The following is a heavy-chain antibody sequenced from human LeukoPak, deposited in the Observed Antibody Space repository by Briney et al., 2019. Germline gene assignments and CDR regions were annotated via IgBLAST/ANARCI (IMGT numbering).Heavy chain of an antibody. CDR1: GYTFTSYD. V-gene: IGHV1-8*01. CDR2: MNPNSGNR. Sequence: ASVKVSLKASGYTFTSYDINWVRQAPAQGMEWVGGMNPNSGNRNYAQKVQGRVTITRTTSIRPAYMERSSLGSEDTAVYYCARKIAAAGTGFDYWGQGTLVTVSS. D-gene: IGHD6-13*01. J-gene: IGHJ4*02. CDR3: ARKIAAAGTGFDY.